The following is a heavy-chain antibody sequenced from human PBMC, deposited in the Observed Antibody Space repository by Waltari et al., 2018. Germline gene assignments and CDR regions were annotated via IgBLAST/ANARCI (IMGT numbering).Heavy chain of an antibody. J-gene: IGHJ4*02. D-gene: IGHD4-17*01. Sequence: VQLQESGPGLVKPSQTLSLTCTVSGGSISSGGYYWSWIRQHPGKGLEWVGRIKSKTDGGTTDYAAPVKGRFTISRDDSKNTLYLQMNSLKTEDTAVYYCTSSLTTVVTTGGDYWGQGTLVTVSS. CDR2: IKSKTDGGTT. CDR3: TSSLTTVVTTGGDY. CDR1: GGSISSGGYY. V-gene: IGHV3-15*01.